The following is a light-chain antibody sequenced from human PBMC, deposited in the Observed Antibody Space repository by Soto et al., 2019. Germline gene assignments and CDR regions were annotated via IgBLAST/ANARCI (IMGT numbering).Light chain of an antibody. V-gene: IGKV1-5*01. CDR1: QIISSW. Sequence: DIQVTQSPSTLSASVGDRVTITCRASQIISSWLAWYQQTPGKAPKLLIYDASSLENGVPARFSGSGSGTEFALTITSLQPDDFATYYFQQYHSFPWTFGQGTKVEV. CDR3: QQYHSFPWT. CDR2: DAS. J-gene: IGKJ1*01.